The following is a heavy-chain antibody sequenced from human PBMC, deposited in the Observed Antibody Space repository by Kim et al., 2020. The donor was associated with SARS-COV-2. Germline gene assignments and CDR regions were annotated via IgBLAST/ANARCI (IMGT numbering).Heavy chain of an antibody. J-gene: IGHJ6*02. D-gene: IGHD3-3*01. CDR2: INHSGAT. Sequence: SETLSLRCAVYVGSFSGYHWTWIRQPPGKGLEWIGEINHSGATNYNPSLKSRVAISVDTSKNQLSLKLNSVTAADTAVYFCARGRAGVVPSPILGIGPYYHYYAMDVWGQGTTVTVSS. CDR3: ARGRAGVVPSPILGIGPYYHYYAMDV. V-gene: IGHV4-34*01. CDR1: VGSFSGYH.